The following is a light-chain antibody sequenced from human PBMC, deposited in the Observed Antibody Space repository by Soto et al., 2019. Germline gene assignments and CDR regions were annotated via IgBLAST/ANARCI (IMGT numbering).Light chain of an antibody. CDR1: SRDVGGYNY. CDR2: DVS. J-gene: IGLJ3*02. Sequence: QSALTQPRSVSESPGQSVTISCSGTSRDVGGYNYVSWYQQHPGKAPKLMIYDVSKRPSGVPDRFSGSKSGSTASLTIPGLQTEDEADYYCCSYAGSHTWVFGGGTKLTVL. CDR3: CSYAGSHTWV. V-gene: IGLV2-11*01.